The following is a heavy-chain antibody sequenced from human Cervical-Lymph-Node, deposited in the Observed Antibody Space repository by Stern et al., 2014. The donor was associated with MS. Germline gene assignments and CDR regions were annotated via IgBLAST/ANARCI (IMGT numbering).Heavy chain of an antibody. J-gene: IGHJ4*02. CDR3: AREVGGYSNYFDY. Sequence: VQLVESGGGVVQPGRSLRLSCAASGFTFSNLVMHWVRQAPGKGLEWGALIWFDESKKYYADSVKGRFTISRDNSKNTLYLQMTSLRVEDTAIYFCAREVGGYSNYFDYWGQGTLVTVSS. CDR1: GFTFSNLV. D-gene: IGHD5-18*01. V-gene: IGHV3-33*01. CDR2: IWFDESKK.